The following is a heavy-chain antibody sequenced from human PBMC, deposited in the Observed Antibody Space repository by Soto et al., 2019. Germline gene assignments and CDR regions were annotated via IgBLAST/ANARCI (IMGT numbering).Heavy chain of an antibody. Sequence: SETLSLTCTVSRGSISSGGYYWSWIRQHPGKGLEWIGYIYYSGSTYYNPSLKSRVTISVDTSKNQFSLKLGSVTAADTAVYYCAISKWLLSCLDSWGQGTLVTGSS. CDR3: AISKWLLSCLDS. V-gene: IGHV4-31*03. D-gene: IGHD1-26*01. CDR2: IYYSGST. CDR1: RGSISSGGYY. J-gene: IGHJ5*01.